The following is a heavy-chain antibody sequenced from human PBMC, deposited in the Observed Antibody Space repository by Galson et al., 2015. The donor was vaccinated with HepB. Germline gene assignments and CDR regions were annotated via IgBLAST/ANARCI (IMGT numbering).Heavy chain of an antibody. CDR3: ASPYYYDSSGSEGAFDI. D-gene: IGHD3-22*01. V-gene: IGHV1-2*02. Sequence: SVKVSCKASGYTFTGYYMHWVRQAPGQGLEWMGWINPNSGGTNYAQKFQGRVTMTRDTSISTAYMELSRLRSDDTAVYYCASPYYYDSSGSEGAFDIWGQGTMVTVSS. CDR1: GYTFTGYY. J-gene: IGHJ3*02. CDR2: INPNSGGT.